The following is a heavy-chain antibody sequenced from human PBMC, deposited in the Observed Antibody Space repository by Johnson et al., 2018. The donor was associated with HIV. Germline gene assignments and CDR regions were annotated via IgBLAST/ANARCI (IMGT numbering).Heavy chain of an antibody. Sequence: QVQLVESGGGVVQPGRSLRLACVASVFTFNRYGLHWVRQAPGKGLEWVATTSFDERGKHYTDSVKGRFTISRDNSKNALYLQLDSLRPEDTAVYYCARDGAIAGAATEALDFWGQGTMVIVSS. V-gene: IGHV3-30*04. J-gene: IGHJ3*01. D-gene: IGHD1-20*01. CDR3: ARDGAIAGAATEALDF. CDR2: TSFDERGK. CDR1: VFTFNRYG.